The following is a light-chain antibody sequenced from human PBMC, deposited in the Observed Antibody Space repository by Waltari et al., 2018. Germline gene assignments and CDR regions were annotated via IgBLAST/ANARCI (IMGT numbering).Light chain of an antibody. J-gene: IGKJ4*01. Sequence: EIVLTQSPATLSLSPGERATLSCRASQSVSYYLAWYQQRPGQAPRLIIYDTSHRATGIPDRFSGSGSETDFTLTISSLEPEDFAVYYCQQRRNWPLTFGGGTKVEIK. CDR1: QSVSYY. CDR3: QQRRNWPLT. V-gene: IGKV3-11*01. CDR2: DTS.